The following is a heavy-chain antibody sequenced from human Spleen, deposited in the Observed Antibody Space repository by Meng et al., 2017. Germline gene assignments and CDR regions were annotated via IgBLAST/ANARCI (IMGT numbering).Heavy chain of an antibody. CDR1: GFTVSSYW. CDR2: INTDGSTT. Sequence: EVQLEESGGGLVQPGGARRLSCAASGFTVSSYWMHWVRQAPGKGLVWVSRINTDGSTTNYADSVKGRFTISRDNAKNTLYLQMNSLRAEDTAVYYCVAFTSGWSPWYWGQGTLVTVSS. CDR3: VAFTSGWSPWY. D-gene: IGHD6-19*01. J-gene: IGHJ4*02. V-gene: IGHV3-74*02.